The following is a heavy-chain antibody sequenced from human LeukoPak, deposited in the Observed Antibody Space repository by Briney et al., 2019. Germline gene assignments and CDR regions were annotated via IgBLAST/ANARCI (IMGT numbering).Heavy chain of an antibody. D-gene: IGHD3-16*01. Sequence: GASVKVSCKASGYTFTSYGISWVRQAPRQGLEWMGWVSAYNGNTNYAQKLQGRVTMTADTSTSTAYMELRSLRSDDTAVYYCARCRYYDYVFSWFDPWGQGTLVTVSS. CDR2: VSAYNGNT. J-gene: IGHJ5*02. CDR3: ARCRYYDYVFSWFDP. V-gene: IGHV1-18*01. CDR1: GYTFTSYG.